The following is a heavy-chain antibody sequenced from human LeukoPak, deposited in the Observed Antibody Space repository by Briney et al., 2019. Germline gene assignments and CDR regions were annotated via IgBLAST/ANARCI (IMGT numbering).Heavy chain of an antibody. D-gene: IGHD6-19*01. CDR1: GYTFTGYY. J-gene: IGHJ3*02. CDR2: MNPNSGNT. Sequence: GASVKVSCKASGYTFTGYYMHWVRQAPGQGLEWMGWMNPNSGNTGYAQKFQGRVTITRNTSISTAYMELSSLRSEDTAVYYCAREQWLGAFDIWGQGTMVTVSS. CDR3: AREQWLGAFDI. V-gene: IGHV1-8*03.